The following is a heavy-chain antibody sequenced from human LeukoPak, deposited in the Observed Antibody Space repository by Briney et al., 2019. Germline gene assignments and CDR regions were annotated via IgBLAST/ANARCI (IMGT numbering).Heavy chain of an antibody. J-gene: IGHJ4*02. V-gene: IGHV1-69*13. CDR3: ARDIGVYYFDY. D-gene: IGHD2-21*01. CDR2: IIPIFGTA. CDR1: GYSFTAFY. Sequence: ASVKVSCKASGYSFTAFYIHWVRQAPGQGLEWMGGIIPIFGTANYAQKFQGRVTITADESTSTAYMELSSLRSEDTAVYYCARDIGVYYFDYWGQGTLVTVSS.